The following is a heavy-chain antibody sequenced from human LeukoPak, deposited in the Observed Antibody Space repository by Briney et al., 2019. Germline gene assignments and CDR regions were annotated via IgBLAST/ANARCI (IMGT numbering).Heavy chain of an antibody. V-gene: IGHV1-2*02. Sequence: ASVTVSFTASGYTFTDYYMHWVRQAPGQGLEWMGWINPNSGDPNYAQKFQGRVTMTRDTSISTAYMELSSLRSDDTAVCYCARGVGTSWFDPWGQGTLVTVSS. D-gene: IGHD2-15*01. CDR2: INPNSGDP. J-gene: IGHJ5*02. CDR1: GYTFTDYY. CDR3: ARGVGTSWFDP.